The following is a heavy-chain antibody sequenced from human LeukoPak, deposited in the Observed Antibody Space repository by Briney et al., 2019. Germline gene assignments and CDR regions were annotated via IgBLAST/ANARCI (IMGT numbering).Heavy chain of an antibody. CDR3: ARGSLRFGESNMAY. Sequence: GRSLRLSCAASGFTFSSYAMHWVRQAPGKGLEWVAVISYDGSNKYYADSVKGRFTISRDNSKNTLYLQMNSLRAEDTAVYYCARGSLRFGESNMAYWGQGTLVTVSS. CDR2: ISYDGSNK. CDR1: GFTFSSYA. V-gene: IGHV3-30-3*01. D-gene: IGHD3-10*01. J-gene: IGHJ4*02.